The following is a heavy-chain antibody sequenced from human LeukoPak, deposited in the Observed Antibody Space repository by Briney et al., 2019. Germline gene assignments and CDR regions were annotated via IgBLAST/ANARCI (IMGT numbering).Heavy chain of an antibody. Sequence: GGSLRLSCVASGFTFSSYGMSWVRQAPGKGLEWVSAISGSGGSTYYADSVKGRFTISRDSSKNTLYLQMNRLRAEDAAVYYCAKAPVTTCSGAYCYPFDYWGQGTLVTVSS. CDR1: GFTFSSYG. D-gene: IGHD2-21*01. CDR3: AKAPVTTCSGAYCYPFDY. J-gene: IGHJ4*02. V-gene: IGHV3-23*01. CDR2: ISGSGGST.